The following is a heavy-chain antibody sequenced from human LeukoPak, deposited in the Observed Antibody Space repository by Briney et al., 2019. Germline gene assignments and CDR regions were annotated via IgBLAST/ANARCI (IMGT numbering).Heavy chain of an antibody. CDR2: IYTSGST. D-gene: IGHD2-2*01. Sequence: PSETLSLTCTVSGGSISSYYWSWIRQPAGKGLEWIGRIYTSGSTNYNPSLKSRVTMSVDTSKNQFSLKLSSVTAADTAVYYCARDRNWSSTSGQGALDAFDIWGQGTMVTVSS. J-gene: IGHJ3*02. V-gene: IGHV4-4*07. CDR1: GGSISSYY. CDR3: ARDRNWSSTSGQGALDAFDI.